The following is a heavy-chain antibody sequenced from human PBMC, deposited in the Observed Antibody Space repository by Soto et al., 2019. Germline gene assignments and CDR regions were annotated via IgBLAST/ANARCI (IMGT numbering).Heavy chain of an antibody. J-gene: IGHJ4*02. V-gene: IGHV1-69*13. Sequence: SVKVSCKASGGTFSSYAISWVRQAPGQGLEWMGGIIPIFGTANYAQKFQGRVTITADESTSTAYMELSSLRSEDTAVYYCAREQQWLDGGYFDYWGQGTLVTVS. CDR3: AREQQWLDGGYFDY. CDR1: GGTFSSYA. CDR2: IIPIFGTA. D-gene: IGHD6-19*01.